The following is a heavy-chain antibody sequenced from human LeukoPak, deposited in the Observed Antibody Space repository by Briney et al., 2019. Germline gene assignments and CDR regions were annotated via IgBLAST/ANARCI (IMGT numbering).Heavy chain of an antibody. CDR3: AKEVLITFGGVIVIGGMDV. J-gene: IGHJ6*02. Sequence: GGSLRLSCAASGFTFSSYGMHWVRQAPGKGLEWVAIISDERSNKNYADSVKGRFTISRDNSKNTLYLQMNSLRAEDTAVYYCAKEVLITFGGVIVIGGMDVWGQGTTVTVSS. V-gene: IGHV3-30*18. CDR1: GFTFSSYG. CDR2: ISDERSNK. D-gene: IGHD3-16*02.